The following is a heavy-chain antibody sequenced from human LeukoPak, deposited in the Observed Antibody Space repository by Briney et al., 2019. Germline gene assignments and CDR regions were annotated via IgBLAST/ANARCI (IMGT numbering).Heavy chain of an antibody. V-gene: IGHV4-39*01. D-gene: IGHD6-19*01. CDR2: ISYSGST. CDR3: ARVFTGVAGRGDWFDP. Sequence: PSETLSLTCTVSGGSISSTRYYWGWIRQPPGKGLEWIGSISYSGSTFYNPSLKSRVTISVDTSKKQFSLKLSSVTAADTAVYYCARVFTGVAGRGDWFDPWGQGTLVTVSS. J-gene: IGHJ5*02. CDR1: GGSISSTRYY.